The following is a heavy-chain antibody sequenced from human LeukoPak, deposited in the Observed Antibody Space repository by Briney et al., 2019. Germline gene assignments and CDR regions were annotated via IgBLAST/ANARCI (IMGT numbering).Heavy chain of an antibody. J-gene: IGHJ3*02. V-gene: IGHV1-3*01. CDR3: ATHYGDYVGDAFDI. D-gene: IGHD4-17*01. CDR1: GYTFTSYA. Sequence: ASVNVSCKASGYTFTSYAMHWVRQAPGQRLEWMGWINAGNGNTKYSQKFQGRVTITRDTSASTAYMELSSLRSEDTAVYYCATHYGDYVGDAFDIWGQGTMVTVSS. CDR2: INAGNGNT.